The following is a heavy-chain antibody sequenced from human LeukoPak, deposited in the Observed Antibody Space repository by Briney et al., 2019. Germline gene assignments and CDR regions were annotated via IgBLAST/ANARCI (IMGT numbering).Heavy chain of an antibody. D-gene: IGHD3-10*01. J-gene: IGHJ4*02. CDR1: GGSFGGYY. Sequence: PSETLSLTCAVYGGSFGGYYWSWIRQPPGKGLEWIGEINHSGSTNYNPSLKSRVTISVDTSKNQFSLKLSSVTAADTAVYYYARGGELLWFGELLESYFDYWGQGTLVTVSS. V-gene: IGHV4-34*01. CDR3: ARGGELLWFGELLESYFDY. CDR2: INHSGST.